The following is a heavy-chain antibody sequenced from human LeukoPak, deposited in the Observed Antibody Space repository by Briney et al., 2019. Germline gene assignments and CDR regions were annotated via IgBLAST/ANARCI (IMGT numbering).Heavy chain of an antibody. J-gene: IGHJ4*02. Sequence: SETLSLTCTVSGGSISSNNYYWGWIRQPPGKGLEWIGSTFYSGNTYYNPSLRSRVTISVDTSKNHFSLKLSSVTAADTAVYYCARHLPYSSSSYFNYWGQGTLVTVSS. CDR1: GGSISSNNYY. CDR3: ARHLPYSSSSYFNY. V-gene: IGHV4-39*01. D-gene: IGHD6-6*01. CDR2: TFYSGNT.